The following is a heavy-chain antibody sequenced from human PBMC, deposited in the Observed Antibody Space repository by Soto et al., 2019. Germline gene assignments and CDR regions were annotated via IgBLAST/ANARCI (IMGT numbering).Heavy chain of an antibody. J-gene: IGHJ4*02. V-gene: IGHV3-33*01. CDR1: GFTFSSYG. CDR3: ARGDSSGWYRVPNYFDY. Sequence: PGGSLRLSCAASGFTFSSYGMHWVRQAPGKGLEWVAVIWYDGSNKYYADSVKGRFTISRDNSKNTLYLQMNSLRAEDTAVYYCARGDSSGWYRVPNYFDYWGQGTLVTVSS. D-gene: IGHD6-19*01. CDR2: IWYDGSNK.